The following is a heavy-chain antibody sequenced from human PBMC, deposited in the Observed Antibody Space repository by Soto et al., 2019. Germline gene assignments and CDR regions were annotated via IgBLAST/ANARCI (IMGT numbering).Heavy chain of an antibody. CDR3: AKGDTMIVVVITGPDY. D-gene: IGHD3-22*01. J-gene: IGHJ4*02. CDR1: GFTFSSHW. Sequence: PGGSLRLSCAASGFTFSSHWMHWVRQAPGKGLVWVSRINSDGSSTSYADSVKGRFTISGDNSKNTLYLQMNSLRAEDTAVYYCAKGDTMIVVVITGPDYWGQGTLVTVSS. V-gene: IGHV3-74*01. CDR2: INSDGSST.